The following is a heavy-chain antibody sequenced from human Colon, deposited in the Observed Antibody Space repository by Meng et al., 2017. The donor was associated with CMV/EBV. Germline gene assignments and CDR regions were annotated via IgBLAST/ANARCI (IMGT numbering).Heavy chain of an antibody. V-gene: IGHV3-30-3*01. CDR3: ARDEAGTSSYVVFSNFDY. CDR1: GFNFNSFS. J-gene: IGHJ4*02. CDR2: ISYDGSNK. Sequence: LSLTCAASGFNFNSFSMHWVRQAPGKGLEWVAVISYDGSNKYYADSVKGRFTISRDNSKNTLYLQMNSLRTEDTAVYYCARDEAGTSSYVVFSNFDYWGQGTLVTVSS. D-gene: IGHD3-22*01.